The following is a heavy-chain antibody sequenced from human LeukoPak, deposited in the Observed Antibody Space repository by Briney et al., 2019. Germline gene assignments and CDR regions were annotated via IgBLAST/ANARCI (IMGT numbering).Heavy chain of an antibody. CDR1: GGSISSSSYY. Sequence: PSETLSLTCTVSGGSISSSSYYWGWIRQPPGKGLEWIGSIYYSGSTYYNPSLKSRVTISVDKSKNQFSLKLSSVTAADTAVYYCARGYCTNTVCSLGPTQAWGQGTLVTVSS. CDR2: IYYSGST. CDR3: ARGYCTNTVCSLGPTQA. V-gene: IGHV4-39*07. J-gene: IGHJ4*02. D-gene: IGHD2-8*01.